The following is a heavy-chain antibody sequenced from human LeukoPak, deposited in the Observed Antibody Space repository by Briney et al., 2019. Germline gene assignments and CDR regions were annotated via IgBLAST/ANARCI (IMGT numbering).Heavy chain of an antibody. CDR2: IRSKAYGGTT. Sequence: PGRSLRLSCTASGFTFGDYAMSWVRQAPGKGLEWVGFIRSKAYGGTTEYAASVKGRFTISRGDSKSIAYLQMNSLKTEDTAVYYCTRDMRPGPLDYWGQGTLVTVSS. V-gene: IGHV3-49*04. D-gene: IGHD1-14*01. J-gene: IGHJ4*02. CDR1: GFTFGDYA. CDR3: TRDMRPGPLDY.